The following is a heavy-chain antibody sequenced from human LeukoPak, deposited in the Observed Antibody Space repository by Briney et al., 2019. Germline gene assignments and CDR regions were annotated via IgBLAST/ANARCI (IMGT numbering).Heavy chain of an antibody. CDR3: ATMVRGSDY. Sequence: GGSLRLSCAASEFTVSNNYMSWVRQAPGRGLEWVSVIYIGGNTYYADSVKGRFTISRDNAKNSLYLQMNSLRAEDTAVYYCATMVRGSDYWGQGTLVTVSS. CDR1: EFTVSNNY. V-gene: IGHV3-66*01. CDR2: IYIGGNT. J-gene: IGHJ4*02. D-gene: IGHD3-10*01.